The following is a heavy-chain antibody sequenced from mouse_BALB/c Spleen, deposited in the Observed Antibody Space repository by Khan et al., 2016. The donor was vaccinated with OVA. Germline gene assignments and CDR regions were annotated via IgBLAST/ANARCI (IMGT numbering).Heavy chain of an antibody. J-gene: IGHJ3*01. CDR2: ISDGGTYT. V-gene: IGHV5-4*02. CDR1: GFTFSDYY. Sequence: EVELVESGGGLVTPGGSLKLSCAASGFTFSDYYMYWVRQTPEKRLEWVATISDGGTYTYYPDSVTGRFTISRDNAKNNLYLQMSSLKSEDTAMYYCARGRGSYVLFAYWGQGTLVTVSA. CDR3: ARGRGSYVLFAY. D-gene: IGHD1-1*02.